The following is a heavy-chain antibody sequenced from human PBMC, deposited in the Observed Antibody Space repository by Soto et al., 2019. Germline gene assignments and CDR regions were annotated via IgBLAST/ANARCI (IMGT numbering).Heavy chain of an antibody. J-gene: IGHJ6*02. D-gene: IGHD6-13*01. CDR1: GYIFSRYG. V-gene: IGHV1-18*01. Sequence: QVPLVQSGPEVRKPGASVKVSCKASGYIFSRYGISWVRQAPGQGLEWMGWISGYNGNTKFGERVQGRVNVTTDTSTSTAYMELRSLRSDDTAVYYCAREAAAERNYYGLDVWGQGTTVIVS. CDR3: AREAAAERNYYGLDV. CDR2: ISGYNGNT.